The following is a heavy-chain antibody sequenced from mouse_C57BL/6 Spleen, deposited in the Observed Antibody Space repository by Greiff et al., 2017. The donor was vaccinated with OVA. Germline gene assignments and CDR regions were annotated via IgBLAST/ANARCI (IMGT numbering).Heavy chain of an antibody. D-gene: IGHD4-1*01. J-gene: IGHJ2*01. Sequence: DVKLQESGPGLVKPSQSLSLTCSVTGYSITSGYYWNWIRQFPGNKLEWMGYISYDGSNNYNPSLKNRISITRDTSKNQFFLKLNSVTTEDTATYYCARDRGTGTDYFDYWGQGTTLTVSS. V-gene: IGHV3-6*01. CDR1: GYSITSGYY. CDR2: ISYDGSN. CDR3: ARDRGTGTDYFDY.